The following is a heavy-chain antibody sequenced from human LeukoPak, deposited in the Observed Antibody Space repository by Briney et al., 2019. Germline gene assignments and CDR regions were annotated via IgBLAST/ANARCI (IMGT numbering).Heavy chain of an antibody. Sequence: SETLSLTCAVYDGSFSVYYWTWIRQFTGRGLEWIGEINGSGGTNSNPPLKSRVTMSVDTSKKEFSVNLLSVTAADTAVYYCARRVTVIYYMDLWGKGTTVTVSS. CDR2: INGSGGT. CDR3: ARRVTVIYYMDL. V-gene: IGHV4-34*01. J-gene: IGHJ6*03. CDR1: DGSFSVYY. D-gene: IGHD3-22*01.